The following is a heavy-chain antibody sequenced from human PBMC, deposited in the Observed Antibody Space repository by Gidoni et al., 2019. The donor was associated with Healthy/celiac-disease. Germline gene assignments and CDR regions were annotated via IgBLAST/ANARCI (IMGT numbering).Heavy chain of an antibody. Sequence: QVQLVQSGAEVKRPGSAVTVSCKASGGTFSSDAISWVRQAPGQGLEWMGGIIPIFGTANYAPKFQGRVTITADKSTSTAYMELSSLRSEDTAVYYCARARRNSSHTYYYYGMDVWGQGTTVIRLL. D-gene: IGHD6-6*01. V-gene: IGHV1-69*06. CDR2: IIPIFGTA. J-gene: IGHJ6*02. CDR3: ARARRNSSHTYYYYGMDV. CDR1: GGTFSSDA.